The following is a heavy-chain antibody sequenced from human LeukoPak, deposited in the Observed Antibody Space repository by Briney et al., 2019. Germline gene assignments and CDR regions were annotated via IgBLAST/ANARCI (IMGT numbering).Heavy chain of an antibody. CDR1: GFTFSSYG. V-gene: IGHV3-48*04. CDR2: ITSSSSTI. D-gene: IGHD3-22*01. CDR3: ARDSYDSSGYYYLFDY. Sequence: PGRSLRLSCAASGFTFSSYGMHWVRQAPGKGLEWVSYITSSSSTIYYADSVKGRFTISRDNAKNSLYLQMNSLRAEDTAVYYCARDSYDSSGYYYLFDYWGQGALVTVSS. J-gene: IGHJ4*02.